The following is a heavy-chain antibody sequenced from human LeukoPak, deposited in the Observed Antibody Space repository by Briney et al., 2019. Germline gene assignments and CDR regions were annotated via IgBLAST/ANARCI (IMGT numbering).Heavy chain of an antibody. D-gene: IGHD3-3*01. J-gene: IGHJ4*02. CDR3: ARDRNDFGNFDY. CDR1: GYTFAGYY. CDR2: INPNSGGT. Sequence: GASVKVSCKASGYTFAGYYMHWVRQAPGQGLEWMGWINPNSGGTNYAQKFQGRVTMTRDTSISTAYMELSRLRSDDTAVYYCARDRNDFGNFDYWGQGTLVTVSS. V-gene: IGHV1-2*02.